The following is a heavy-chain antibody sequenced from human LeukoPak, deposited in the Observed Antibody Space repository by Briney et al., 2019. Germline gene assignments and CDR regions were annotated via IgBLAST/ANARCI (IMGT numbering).Heavy chain of an antibody. CDR2: ISASSDYT. J-gene: IGHJ6*02. V-gene: IGHV3-11*06. CDR3: ARGRDYYYYGMDV. Sequence: GGSLRLSCAASGFIFSDYYMSWIRQAPGKGLEWVSYISASSDYTKYADSVKGRFTISRDNAKNSLYLQMNSLRADDTAVYYCARGRDYYYYGMDVWGQGTTVTVSS. CDR1: GFIFSDYY.